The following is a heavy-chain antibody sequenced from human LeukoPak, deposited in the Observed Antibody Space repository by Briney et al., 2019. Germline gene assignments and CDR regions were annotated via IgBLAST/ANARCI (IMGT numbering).Heavy chain of an antibody. Sequence: PSETLSLTCTVSGGSISSYYWSWIQQPPGKGLEWIGYIYYSGSTNYNPSLKSRVTISVDTSKNQFSLKLSSVTAADTAVYYCARGTRNVLRFGNNWFDPWGQGTLVTVSS. CDR3: ARGTRNVLRFGNNWFDP. J-gene: IGHJ5*02. CDR1: GGSISSYY. D-gene: IGHD3-3*01. V-gene: IGHV4-59*01. CDR2: IYYSGST.